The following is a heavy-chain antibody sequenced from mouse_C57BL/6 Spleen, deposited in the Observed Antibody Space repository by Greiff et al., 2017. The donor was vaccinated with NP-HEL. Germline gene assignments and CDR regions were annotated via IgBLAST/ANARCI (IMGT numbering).Heavy chain of an antibody. Sequence: QVTLKESGPGLLQSSQSLSLTCSFSGFSLSTSGMGVSWIRQPSGMGLEWLAHIYWDDDKRYNPFLKRPLPTPKETARNQGVLKITSVDTADTATYYCARKGSSYRYFDVWGTGTTVTVSS. D-gene: IGHD1-1*01. V-gene: IGHV8-12*01. CDR2: IYWDDDK. J-gene: IGHJ1*03. CDR3: ARKGSSYRYFDV. CDR1: GFSLSTSGMG.